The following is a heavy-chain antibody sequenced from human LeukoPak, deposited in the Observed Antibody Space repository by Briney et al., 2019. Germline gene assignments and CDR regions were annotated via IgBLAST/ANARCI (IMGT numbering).Heavy chain of an antibody. CDR1: GFTFSSYA. Sequence: GGSLRLSCAASGFTFSSYAMSWVRQAPGKGLEWVSGTSGSGVDTYYADSVKGRFTISRDRSKSTLYLQMNSLRAEDTAIYYCAKFGPPTGGLEYFHHWGQGTLVTVSS. D-gene: IGHD3-10*01. J-gene: IGHJ1*01. CDR2: TSGSGVDT. V-gene: IGHV3-23*01. CDR3: AKFGPPTGGLEYFHH.